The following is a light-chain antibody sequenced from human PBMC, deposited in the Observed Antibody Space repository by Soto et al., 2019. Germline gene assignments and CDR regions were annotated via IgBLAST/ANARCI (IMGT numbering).Light chain of an antibody. CDR1: SSDVGGYNY. CDR3: ISCTSNNTRV. V-gene: IGLV2-14*01. CDR2: EVS. Sequence: QSALTQPASVSGSPGQSITISCTGTSSDVGGYNYVSWYQQHPGKAPKLMIFEVSNRPSGVSTRFSGSKSGNTASLTISGLQAEDEADYYCISCTSNNTRVFGGGTKVTVL. J-gene: IGLJ3*02.